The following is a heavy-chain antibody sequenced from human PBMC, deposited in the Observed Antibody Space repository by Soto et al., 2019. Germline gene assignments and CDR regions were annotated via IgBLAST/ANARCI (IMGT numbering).Heavy chain of an antibody. J-gene: IGHJ6*02. D-gene: IGHD6-13*01. CDR3: ARVQAGYYYYYGMDV. Sequence: SETLSLTCTVSGGSISSYYWSWIRQPPGKGLEWIGYIYYSVSTNYNPSLKSRVTISVDTSKNQFSLKLSSVTAADTAVYYCARVQAGYYYYYGMDVWGQGTTVIVS. V-gene: IGHV4-59*01. CDR1: GGSISSYY. CDR2: IYYSVST.